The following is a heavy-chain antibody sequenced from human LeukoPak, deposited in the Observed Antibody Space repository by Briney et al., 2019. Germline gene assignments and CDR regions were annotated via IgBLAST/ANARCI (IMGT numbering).Heavy chain of an antibody. CDR1: GGSISSYY. D-gene: IGHD3-3*01. CDR3: ARSLGTHYDFWSGAFDY. V-gene: IGHV4-59*01. J-gene: IGHJ4*02. Sequence: SETLSLTCTVSGGSISSYYWSWIRQPPGKGLEWIGYIYYSGSTNYNPSLKSRVTISVDTSKNQFSLKLSSVTAADTAVYYCARSLGTHYDFWSGAFDYWGQGTLVTVSS. CDR2: IYYSGST.